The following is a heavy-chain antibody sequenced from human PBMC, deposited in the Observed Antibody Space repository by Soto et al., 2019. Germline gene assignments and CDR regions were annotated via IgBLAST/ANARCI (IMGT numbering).Heavy chain of an antibody. CDR1: GFTFGSYI. CDR3: ARVSNRANWFDP. CDR2: ISSGGSTI. Sequence: GGSLRLSCAASGFTFGSYIMNWVRQAPGKGLEWLSYISSGGSTIYYADSVRGRFTISRDNAKNSLYLQVNSLRAEDTAVYYCARVSNRANWFDPWGQGTLVTVSS. J-gene: IGHJ5*02. V-gene: IGHV3-48*01.